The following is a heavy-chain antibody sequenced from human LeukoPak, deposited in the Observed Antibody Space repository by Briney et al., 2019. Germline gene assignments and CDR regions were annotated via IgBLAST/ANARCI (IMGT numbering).Heavy chain of an antibody. CDR3: ATDGAGFDT. CDR1: GLTFNDYY. J-gene: IGHJ5*02. Sequence: GGSLRLSCAASGLTFNDYYMSWIRQAPGKGLEWLSYINIGGTNTHYAASVKGRFTISRDNAKKSLYLEMNNLRAEDTAVYYCATDGAGFDTWGQGVLVTVSS. V-gene: IGHV3-11*01. CDR2: INIGGTNT.